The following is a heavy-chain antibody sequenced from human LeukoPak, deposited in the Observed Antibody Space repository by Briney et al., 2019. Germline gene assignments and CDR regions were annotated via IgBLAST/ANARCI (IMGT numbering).Heavy chain of an antibody. CDR2: ISGSGGST. V-gene: IGHV3-23*01. Sequence: GGPLEPPGPPPGSPFAGNAMSWSRQAPGKGLEWAQAISGSGGSTYYADSVKGRFTISRDNSKNTLYLQMNSLRAEDTAVYYCAKLRYTLTAGAFDIWGQGTMVTVSS. CDR1: GSPFAGNA. D-gene: IGHD3-9*01. J-gene: IGHJ3*02. CDR3: AKLRYTLTAGAFDI.